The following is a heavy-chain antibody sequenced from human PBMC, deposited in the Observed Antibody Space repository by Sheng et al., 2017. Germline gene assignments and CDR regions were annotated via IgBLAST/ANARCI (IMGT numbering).Heavy chain of an antibody. D-gene: IGHD3-10*01. CDR3: ARQKGTRYYGSGSYGMDV. CDR1: GGSFSGYY. CDR2: INHSGST. V-gene: IGHV4-34*01. Sequence: QVQLQQWGAGLLKPSETLSLTCAVYGGSFSGYYWSWIRQPPGKGLEWIGEINHSGSTNYNPSLKSRVTISVDTSKNQFSLKLSSVTAADTAVYYCARQKGTRYYGSGSYGMDVWGQGPRSPSP. J-gene: IGHJ6*02.